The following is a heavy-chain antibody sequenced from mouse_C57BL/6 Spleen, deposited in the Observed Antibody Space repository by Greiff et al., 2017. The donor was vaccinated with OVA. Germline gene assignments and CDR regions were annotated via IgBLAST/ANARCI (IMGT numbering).Heavy chain of an antibody. Sequence: VKVVESGPELVKPGASVTISCKASGYSFTSYYIHWVKQRPGQGLEWIGWIYPGSGNTKYNEKFKGKATLTADTSSSTAYMQLSSLTSEDSAVYYCASAYYSNYEGFAYWGQGTLVTVSA. J-gene: IGHJ3*01. D-gene: IGHD2-5*01. CDR3: ASAYYSNYEGFAY. CDR2: IYPGSGNT. CDR1: GYSFTSYY. V-gene: IGHV1-66*01.